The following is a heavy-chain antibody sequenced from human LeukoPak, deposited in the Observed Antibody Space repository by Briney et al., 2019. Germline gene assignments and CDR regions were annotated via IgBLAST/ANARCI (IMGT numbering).Heavy chain of an antibody. J-gene: IGHJ6*03. CDR2: INPNSGGT. CDR3: ARQGSRWLYYYYYMDV. Sequence: ASVTVSCKSAGYTFTCYYIHWVRQAPGQGLELMGCINPNSGGTNYAQKLQGRVTMTRDTSISTPYMELSRLRSDDTAVYYCARQGSRWLYYYYYMDVGGKGTTVTV. V-gene: IGHV1-2*02. D-gene: IGHD6-13*01. CDR1: GYTFTCYY.